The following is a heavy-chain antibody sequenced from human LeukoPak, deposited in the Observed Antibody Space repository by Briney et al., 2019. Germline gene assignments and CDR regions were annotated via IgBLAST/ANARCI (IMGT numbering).Heavy chain of an antibody. CDR2: IYSGGST. J-gene: IGHJ4*02. D-gene: IGHD3-3*01. CDR3: ARDSPPYYDFWSGYYDY. V-gene: IGHV3-66*02. Sequence: GGSPRLSCAASGFTVSSSYMSWVRQAPGKGLEWVSVIYSGGSTYYADSVKGRFTISRDNSKNTLYLQMNSLRAEDTAVYYCARDSPPYYDFWSGYYDYWGQGTLVTVST. CDR1: GFTVSSSY.